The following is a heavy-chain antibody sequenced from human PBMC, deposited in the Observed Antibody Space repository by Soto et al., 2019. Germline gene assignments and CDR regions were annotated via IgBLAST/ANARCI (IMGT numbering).Heavy chain of an antibody. V-gene: IGHV3-33*01. D-gene: IGHD1-26*01. Sequence: GGSLRLSCAASGFTFSSYGMHWVRQAPGKGLEWVAVIWYDGSNKYYADSVKGRFTISRDNSKNTLYLQMNSLRAEDTAVYYCAREPWRGGVYYYGMDVWGQGTTVTVSS. CDR1: GFTFSSYG. CDR3: AREPWRGGVYYYGMDV. CDR2: IWYDGSNK. J-gene: IGHJ6*02.